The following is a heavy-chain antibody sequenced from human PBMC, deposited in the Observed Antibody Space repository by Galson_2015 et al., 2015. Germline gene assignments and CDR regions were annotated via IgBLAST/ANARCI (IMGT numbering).Heavy chain of an antibody. Sequence: ETLSLTCTVSGGSISSSSYYWGWIRQPPGKGLEWIGSIYYSGSTYYNPSLKSRVTISVDTSKNQFSLKLSSVTAADTAVYYCAGVEWELLGFDYWGQGTLVTVSS. V-gene: IGHV4-39*07. D-gene: IGHD1-26*01. J-gene: IGHJ4*02. CDR1: GGSISSSSYY. CDR2: IYYSGST. CDR3: AGVEWELLGFDY.